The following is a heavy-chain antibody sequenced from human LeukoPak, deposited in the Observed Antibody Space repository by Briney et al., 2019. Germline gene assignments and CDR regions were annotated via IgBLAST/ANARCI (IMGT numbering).Heavy chain of an antibody. CDR2: IYSGGST. CDR3: AKEERAYYDFWSGYYDY. D-gene: IGHD3-3*01. Sequence: GGSLRLSCAASGFTVSSNYMSWVRQAPGKGLEWVSVIYSGGSTYYADSVKGRFTISRDNSKNTLYLQMNSLRAEDTAVYYCAKEERAYYDFWSGYYDYWGQGTLVTVSS. J-gene: IGHJ4*02. CDR1: GFTVSSNY. V-gene: IGHV3-66*01.